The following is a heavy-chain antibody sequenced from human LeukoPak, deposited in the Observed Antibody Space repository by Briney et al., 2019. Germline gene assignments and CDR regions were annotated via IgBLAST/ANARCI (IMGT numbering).Heavy chain of an antibody. D-gene: IGHD3-10*01. J-gene: IGHJ4*02. CDR3: ARAPIYYGSGSYVDY. CDR1: GFTFSSYW. CDR2: INSDGSST. Sequence: GGSLRLSCAASGFTFSSYWMHWARQAPGKGLVWVSRINSDGSSTSYADSVKGRFTISRDNAKNTLYLQMNSLRAEDTAVYYCARAPIYYGSGSYVDYWGQGTLVTVSS. V-gene: IGHV3-74*01.